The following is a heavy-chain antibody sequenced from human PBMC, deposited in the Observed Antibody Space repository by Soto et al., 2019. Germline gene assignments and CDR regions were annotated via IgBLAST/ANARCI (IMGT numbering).Heavy chain of an antibody. D-gene: IGHD1-20*01. V-gene: IGHV3-7*01. CDR3: AREGNWNKGAFDI. CDR2: IKQDGSEK. CDR1: GFTFSSYW. Sequence: EVQLVESGGGLVQPGGSLRLYCAASGFTFSSYWMSWVRQAPGKGLEWVANIKQDGSEKYYVDSVKGRFTISRDNAKNSLYLQMNSLRAEDTAVYYCAREGNWNKGAFDIWGQGTMVTVSS. J-gene: IGHJ3*02.